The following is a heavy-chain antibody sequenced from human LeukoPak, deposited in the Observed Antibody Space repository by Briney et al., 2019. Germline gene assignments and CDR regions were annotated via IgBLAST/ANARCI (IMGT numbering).Heavy chain of an antibody. D-gene: IGHD2-15*01. CDR2: ISSDSGTM. V-gene: IGHV3-48*04. CDR1: GFTFGSFS. J-gene: IGHJ4*02. Sequence: PGGSLRLSCVVSGFTFGSFSINWVRQAPGQGLDWVSYISSDSGTMYYADSVRGRFTISRDNAQNLLYLQMNSLRAEDTAVYYCAREGRLRPSHIDYWGQGTPVTVSS. CDR3: AREGRLRPSHIDY.